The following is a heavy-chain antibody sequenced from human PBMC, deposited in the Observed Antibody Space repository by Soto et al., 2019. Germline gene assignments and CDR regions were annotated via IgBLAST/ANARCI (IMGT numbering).Heavy chain of an antibody. V-gene: IGHV5-51*01. J-gene: IGHJ5*02. CDR2: IYPGKSNT. CDR1: GYQYSTYL. Sequence: EYLTISWAGSGYQYSTYLLALVRPMPGRGLEWMGIIYPGKSNTIYSPSFQGLVPISADTSLNTAYLQWDSLRVSDTAIYYCSGGLTGSDDNFDPWGQGTLVTVSS. D-gene: IGHD3-9*01. CDR3: SGGLTGSDDNFDP.